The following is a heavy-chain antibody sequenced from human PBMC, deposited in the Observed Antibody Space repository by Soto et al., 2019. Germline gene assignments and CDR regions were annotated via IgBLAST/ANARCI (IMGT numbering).Heavy chain of an antibody. CDR1: GGSISSDDYH. Sequence: SSETLSLTCTVSGGSISSDDYHWSWIRQAPGRGLEWIGYIHSSGSIYYNPSLKSRATMSIDTAGNQFSLKVSSVTVADTAVYYCARDLDGLHDDTSGPFPRPGWGQGTLVTVSS. D-gene: IGHD3-22*01. CDR2: IHSSGSI. J-gene: IGHJ1*01. V-gene: IGHV4-30-4*01. CDR3: ARDLDGLHDDTSGPFPRPG.